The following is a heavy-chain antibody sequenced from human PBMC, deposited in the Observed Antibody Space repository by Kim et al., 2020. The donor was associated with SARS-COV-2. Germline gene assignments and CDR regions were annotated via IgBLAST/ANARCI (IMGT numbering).Heavy chain of an antibody. CDR1: GGTFSSYA. Sequence: SVKVSCKASGGTFSSYAISWVRQAPGQGLEWMGRIIPILGIANYAQKLQGRVTITADKSTSTAYMELSSLRSEDTAVYYWARERDCSSTSCYSWGQGTL. J-gene: IGHJ5*02. CDR2: IIPILGIA. D-gene: IGHD2-2*01. V-gene: IGHV1-69*04. CDR3: ARERDCSSTSCYS.